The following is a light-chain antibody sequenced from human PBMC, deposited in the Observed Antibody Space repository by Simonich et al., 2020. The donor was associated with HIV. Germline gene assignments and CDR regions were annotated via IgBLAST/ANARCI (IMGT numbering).Light chain of an antibody. Sequence: SYELTQPPSVSLSPGQTARITCSGDALPKKYAYWYQQKSGQAPGLVIYEDSKRPPGIPERFSGSSPGTMATLTISGAQVEDEADYYCYSTDSSGNHRVFGGGTKLTVL. V-gene: IGLV3-10*01. CDR1: ALPKKY. J-gene: IGLJ3*02. CDR3: YSTDSSGNHRV. CDR2: EDS.